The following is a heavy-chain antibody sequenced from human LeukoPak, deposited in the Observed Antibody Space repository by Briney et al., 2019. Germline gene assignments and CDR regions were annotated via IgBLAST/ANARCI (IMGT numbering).Heavy chain of an antibody. CDR1: GFTFSSYA. J-gene: IGHJ4*02. V-gene: IGHV3-23*01. CDR3: AKIATYYVSSPFDY. Sequence: PGGSLRLSCAASGFTFSSYAMSWVRQAPGKGLEWVSAISGSGGSTYYADSVKGRFTISRDNSKNTLLLQMNSLRAEDTAVYNCAKIATYYVSSPFDYWGQGTLVTVSS. D-gene: IGHD3-22*01. CDR2: ISGSGGST.